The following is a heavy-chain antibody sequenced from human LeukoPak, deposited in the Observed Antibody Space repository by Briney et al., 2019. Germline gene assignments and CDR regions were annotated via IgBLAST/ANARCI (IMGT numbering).Heavy chain of an antibody. J-gene: IGHJ6*02. CDR2: VWSDAINK. D-gene: IGHD6-13*01. CDR3: ARGQPPSYYDMDV. Sequence: QPGRSLRLSCAASGFTFSSYGMHWVRQAPGKGLEWVAVVWSDAINKYYAASVKGRFSISRDNSKNSLYLQMNSLRAEDTAVYYCARGQPPSYYDMDVWGQGTTVTVSS. V-gene: IGHV3-33*01. CDR1: GFTFSSYG.